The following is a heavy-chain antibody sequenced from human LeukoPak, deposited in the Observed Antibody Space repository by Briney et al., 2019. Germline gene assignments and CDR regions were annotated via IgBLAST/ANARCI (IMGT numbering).Heavy chain of an antibody. D-gene: IGHD3-10*01. V-gene: IGHV3-23*01. CDR1: GFTFSNYA. J-gene: IGHJ4*02. Sequence: GGSLRLSCAASGFTFSNYAMNWVRQAPGKGLEWVSTISGSGGSTYYADSVKGRFTISRDNSKNTLYLQMNSLRAEDTAVYYCARLAGSGLFVSDWGQGTLVTVSS. CDR2: ISGSGGST. CDR3: ARLAGSGLFVSD.